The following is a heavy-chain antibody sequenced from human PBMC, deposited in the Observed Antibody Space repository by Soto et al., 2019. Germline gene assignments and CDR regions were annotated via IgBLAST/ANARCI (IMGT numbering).Heavy chain of an antibody. CDR1: GGSISSSSYY. J-gene: IGHJ5*01. CDR3: ARSITMIVLVYDS. CDR2: IYYSGST. V-gene: IGHV4-39*01. D-gene: IGHD3-22*01. Sequence: PSETLSLTCTVSGGSISSSSYYWGWIRQPPGKGLEWIGSIYYSGSTYYNPSLKSRVTISVDTSKNQFSLKLSSVTAADTAVYYCARSITMIVLVYDSWGQGTLVTVSS.